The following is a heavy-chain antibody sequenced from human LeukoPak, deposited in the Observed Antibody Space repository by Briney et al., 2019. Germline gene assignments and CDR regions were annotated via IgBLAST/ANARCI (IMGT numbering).Heavy chain of an antibody. V-gene: IGHV3-9*01. CDR2: ISWNSGSI. J-gene: IGHJ4*02. Sequence: GRSLRLSCAASGFTFDDYAMHWVRQAPGKGLEWVSGISWNSGSIGYADSVKGRFTISRDNAKNSLYLQMNSLRAEDTALYYCAKDGAEYYYGSGSYKANYFDYWGQGTLVTVSS. CDR3: AKDGAEYYYGSGSYKANYFDY. CDR1: GFTFDDYA. D-gene: IGHD3-10*01.